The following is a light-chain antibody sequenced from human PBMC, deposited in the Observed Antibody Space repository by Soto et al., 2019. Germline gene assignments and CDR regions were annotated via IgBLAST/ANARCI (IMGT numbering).Light chain of an antibody. CDR3: CSYAGRYTYV. J-gene: IGLJ1*01. Sequence: QSALTQPRSVSGSPGPSVTISCTGASSDVGGYNYVSWHQQHPGKAPKLMIYDVSKRPSGVPDRFSGSKSGNTASLTISGLQTEDEADYYCCSYAGRYTYVFGTGTKVTVL. CDR2: DVS. CDR1: SSDVGGYNY. V-gene: IGLV2-11*01.